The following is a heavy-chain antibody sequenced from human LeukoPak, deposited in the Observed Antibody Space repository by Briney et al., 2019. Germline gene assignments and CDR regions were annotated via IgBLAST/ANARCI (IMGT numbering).Heavy chain of an antibody. CDR1: GFTFSSYG. J-gene: IGHJ4*02. Sequence: PGGSLRLSCAASGFTFSSYGMHWVRQAPGKGLEWVANIKEDGSEKYYVDPVKGRFTISRDNAKKSLFLQMNSLRAEDTAIYYCARDTGNHVLGVDWGQGTLVTVSS. CDR3: ARDTGNHVLGVD. CDR2: IKEDGSEK. D-gene: IGHD2-8*02. V-gene: IGHV3-7*03.